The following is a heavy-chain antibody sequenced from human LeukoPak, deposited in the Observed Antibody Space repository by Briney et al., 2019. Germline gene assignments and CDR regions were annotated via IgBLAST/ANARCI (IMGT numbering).Heavy chain of an antibody. Sequence: SETLSLTCTVSSGSISTSNYYWGWVRQPPGKALKWIGYIYYSGSTNYNPSLKSRVTISVDTSKNQFSLKLSSVTTADTAVYYCARIYYSSSYDSWYFDLWGRGTLVTVSS. J-gene: IGHJ2*01. CDR2: IYYSGST. CDR1: SGSISTSNYY. V-gene: IGHV4-61*05. CDR3: ARIYYSSSYDSWYFDL. D-gene: IGHD6-13*01.